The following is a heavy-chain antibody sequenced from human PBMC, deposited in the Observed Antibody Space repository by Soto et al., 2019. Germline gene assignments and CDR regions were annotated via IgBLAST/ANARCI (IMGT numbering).Heavy chain of an antibody. CDR2: IMHSGST. V-gene: IGHV4-34*01. J-gene: IGHJ4*02. D-gene: IGHD5-18*01. CDR1: GESFNGYY. Sequence: QVQLQQWGAGLLKPSETLSLTCAVYGESFNGYYWTWIRQPPAKGLEWIGEIMHSGSTNYNPSLKSRVTLSVDTSKNQCSLNLTFVTAADTAAYYCARGTFRGYSYGYYFDYWGQGALVTVSS. CDR3: ARGTFRGYSYGYYFDY.